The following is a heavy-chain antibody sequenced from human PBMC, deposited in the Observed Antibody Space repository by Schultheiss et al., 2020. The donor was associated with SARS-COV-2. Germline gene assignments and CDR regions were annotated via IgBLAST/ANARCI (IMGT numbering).Heavy chain of an antibody. V-gene: IGHV4-38-2*01. J-gene: IGHJ4*02. D-gene: IGHD5-24*01. Sequence: SETLSLTCAVSGYSISSGYYWGWIRQPPGKGLEWIGSIYHSGSTYYNPSLKSRVTISVDTSKNQFSLKLSSVTAADTAVYYCASAIEMATITFDYWGQGTLVTVSS. CDR3: ASAIEMATITFDY. CDR2: IYHSGST. CDR1: GYSISSGYY.